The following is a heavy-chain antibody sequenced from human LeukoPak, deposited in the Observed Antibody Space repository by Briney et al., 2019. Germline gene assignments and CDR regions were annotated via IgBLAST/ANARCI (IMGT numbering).Heavy chain of an antibody. V-gene: IGHV3-64*01. D-gene: IGHD5-18*01. CDR2: ISSNGGST. J-gene: IGHJ3*02. CDR1: GFTFSSYA. CDR3: ARVRNSYGYARDAFDI. Sequence: PGGSLRLSCAASGFTFSSYAMHWVRQAPGKGLEYVSAISSNGGSTYYANSVKGRFTISRDNSKNTLYLQMGSLRAEDMAVYYCARVRNSYGYARDAFDIWGQGTMVTVSS.